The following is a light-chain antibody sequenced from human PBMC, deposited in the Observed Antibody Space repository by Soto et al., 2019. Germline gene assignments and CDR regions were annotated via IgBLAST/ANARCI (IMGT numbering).Light chain of an antibody. CDR1: QNIRSR. V-gene: IGKV1-5*01. CDR3: QQYDNYKPLT. J-gene: IGKJ4*01. Sequence: DIQMTQSPSTLSGSVGDRVTITCRASQNIRSRLAWFQQKPGKAPKLLIYDASSLESGVPQRFSGSGSGTEFTLTINGLQPDDFATYYCQQYDNYKPLTFGGGTKVDIK. CDR2: DAS.